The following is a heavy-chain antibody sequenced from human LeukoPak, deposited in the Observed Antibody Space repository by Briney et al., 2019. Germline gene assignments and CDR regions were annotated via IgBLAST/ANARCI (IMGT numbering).Heavy chain of an antibody. CDR2: IGNNGGGI. V-gene: IGHV3-23*01. Sequence: GGSLRLSCAASGFTFSTYTMYWVRHPPGKRLEWVSIIGNNGGGIHYADSVKGRFTISRDNFKNALYLQMNSLRAEDTAVYYCAKGLKYCSSTSCPVPFDYWGQGTLVTVSS. D-gene: IGHD2-2*01. CDR1: GFTFSTYT. CDR3: AKGLKYCSSTSCPVPFDY. J-gene: IGHJ4*02.